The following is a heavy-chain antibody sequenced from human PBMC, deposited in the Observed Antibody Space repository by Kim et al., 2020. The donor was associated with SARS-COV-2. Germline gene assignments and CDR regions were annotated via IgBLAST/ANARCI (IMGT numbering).Heavy chain of an antibody. CDR1: GYTFTSYG. CDR3: ARDTIVVVPADTPGAYYYGMDV. D-gene: IGHD2-2*01. Sequence: ASVKVSCKASGYTFTSYGISWVRQAPGQGLEWMGWISAYNGNTNYAQKLQGRVTMTTDTSTSTAYMELRSLRSDDTAVYYCARDTIVVVPADTPGAYYYGMDVWGQGTTVTVSS. CDR2: ISAYNGNT. V-gene: IGHV1-18*01. J-gene: IGHJ6*02.